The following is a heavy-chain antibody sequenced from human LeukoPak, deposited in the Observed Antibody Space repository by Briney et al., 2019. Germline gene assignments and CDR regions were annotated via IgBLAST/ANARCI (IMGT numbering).Heavy chain of an antibody. Sequence: GGSLRLSCAASGFTFYDYAMHWVRQAPGKGLEWVSGISWNSGSIGYADSVKGRFTISRDNAKNSLYLQMNSLRVEDTALYYCAKGALPGDYYYGMDVWGQGTTVTVSS. J-gene: IGHJ6*02. CDR1: GFTFYDYA. CDR2: ISWNSGSI. V-gene: IGHV3-9*01. CDR3: AKGALPGDYYYGMDV. D-gene: IGHD4-17*01.